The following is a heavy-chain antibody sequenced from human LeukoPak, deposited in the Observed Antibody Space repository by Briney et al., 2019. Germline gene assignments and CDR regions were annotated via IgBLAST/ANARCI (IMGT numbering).Heavy chain of an antibody. Sequence: PGGSLRLSCAASGFTFSSYGMHWVRQAPGKGLEWVAFIRYDGSNKYYADSVKGRFTISRDNSKNTLYLQMNSLRAEDTAVYYCANPQRWSDAFDIWGQGIMVTVSS. J-gene: IGHJ3*02. CDR3: ANPQRWSDAFDI. CDR1: GFTFSSYG. CDR2: IRYDGSNK. D-gene: IGHD4-23*01. V-gene: IGHV3-30*02.